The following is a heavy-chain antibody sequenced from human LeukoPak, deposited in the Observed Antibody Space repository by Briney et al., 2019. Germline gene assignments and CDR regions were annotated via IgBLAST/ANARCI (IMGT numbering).Heavy chain of an antibody. J-gene: IGHJ6*03. CDR2: IIPIFGTA. V-gene: IGHV1-69*06. D-gene: IGHD3-10*01. CDR1: GGTFSSYA. Sequence: GASVKVSCKASGGTFSSYAISWVRQAPGQGLEWMGGIIPIFGTANYAQKFQGRVTITADKSTSTAYMELSSLRSEDTAVYYCARDLGYGSGSPAGYMDVWGKGTTVTVSS. CDR3: ARDLGYGSGSPAGYMDV.